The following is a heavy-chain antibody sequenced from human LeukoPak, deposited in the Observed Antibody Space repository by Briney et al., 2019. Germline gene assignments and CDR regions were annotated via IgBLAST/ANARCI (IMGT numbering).Heavy chain of an antibody. Sequence: PGGSLRLSCAASGFTFSSYSMNWVRQAPGKGLEWVSSISSSSSYIYYADSVKGRFTISRDNAKNSLYLQMNSLRAEDTAVYYCARARWAGSSSWWGTYYYCMDVWGKGTTVTVFS. D-gene: IGHD6-6*01. CDR1: GFTFSSYS. J-gene: IGHJ6*03. CDR3: ARARWAGSSSWWGTYYYCMDV. CDR2: ISSSSSYI. V-gene: IGHV3-21*01.